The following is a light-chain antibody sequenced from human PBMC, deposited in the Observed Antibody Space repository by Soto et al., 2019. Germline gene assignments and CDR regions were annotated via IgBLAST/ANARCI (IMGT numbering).Light chain of an antibody. Sequence: DIQMTQSPSTLSASVGDRVTITCRASQSIGDMLAWYQQKAGEAPKLLIYKASSLQSGVPSRFRGSGSGTEFTLIISSLQPDDVASYYCQQYNSYPCTFGQGTKVDIK. CDR2: KAS. CDR3: QQYNSYPCT. CDR1: QSIGDM. V-gene: IGKV1-5*03. J-gene: IGKJ2*02.